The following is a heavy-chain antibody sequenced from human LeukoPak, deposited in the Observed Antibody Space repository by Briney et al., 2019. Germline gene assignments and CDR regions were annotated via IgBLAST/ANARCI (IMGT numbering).Heavy chain of an antibody. CDR1: GYSFTSYW. V-gene: IGHV5-51*01. CDR3: ARHSKGCSSTSCHCDY. J-gene: IGHJ4*02. Sequence: PGESLKISCKGSGYSFTSYWIGWVRQMPGKGLEWMGIIYPGDSDTRYSPSFQGQVTISADKSISTAYLQWSSLKASDTAMYYCARHSKGCSSTSCHCDYWGQGTLVTVSS. D-gene: IGHD2-2*01. CDR2: IYPGDSDT.